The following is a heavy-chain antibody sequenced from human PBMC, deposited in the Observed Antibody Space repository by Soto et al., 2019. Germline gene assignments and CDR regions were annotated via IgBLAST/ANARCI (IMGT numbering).Heavy chain of an antibody. CDR2: IYYSGST. J-gene: IGHJ5*02. Sequence: SETLSLTCTVSGGSISSSSYYWGWIRQPPGKGLEWIGSIYYSGSTYYNPSLKSRVTISVDTSKNQFSLKLSSVTAADTAVYYCARRIAVAGTHHRWFDPCGHGNLVTVSS. CDR1: GGSISSSSYY. V-gene: IGHV4-39*01. D-gene: IGHD6-19*01. CDR3: ARRIAVAGTHHRWFDP.